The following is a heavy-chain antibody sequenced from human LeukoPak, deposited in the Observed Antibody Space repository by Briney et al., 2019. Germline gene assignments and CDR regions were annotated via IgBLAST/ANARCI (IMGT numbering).Heavy chain of an antibody. J-gene: IGHJ4*02. V-gene: IGHV3-30-3*01. Sequence: GGSLRLSCAASGSTFSSYAMHWVRQAPGKGLEWVAGISYDGSNKYYADSVKGRFTISRDNSKNTLYLQMNSLRAEDTALYYCASDIAERWPYFSDYWGQGTLITVSS. CDR1: GSTFSSYA. CDR3: ASDIAERWPYFSDY. D-gene: IGHD2/OR15-2a*01. CDR2: ISYDGSNK.